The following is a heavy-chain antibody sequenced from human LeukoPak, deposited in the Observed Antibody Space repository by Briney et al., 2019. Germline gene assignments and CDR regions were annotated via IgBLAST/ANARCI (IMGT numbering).Heavy chain of an antibody. CDR2: INSDGRST. V-gene: IGHV3-74*01. D-gene: IGHD2-21*02. CDR1: GFTFSSYW. J-gene: IGHJ3*02. CDR3: ARDRVGAYCGGDCYPDAFDI. Sequence: GGSLRLSCAVSGFTFSSYWMHWVRQAPGKGLVWVSRINSDGRSTSYADSVKGRFTISRDNAKNTLYLQMNSLRAEDTAVYYCARDRVGAYCGGDCYPDAFDIWGQGTMVTVSS.